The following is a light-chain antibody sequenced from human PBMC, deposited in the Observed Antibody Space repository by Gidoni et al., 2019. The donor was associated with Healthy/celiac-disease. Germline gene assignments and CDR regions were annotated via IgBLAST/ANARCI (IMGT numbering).Light chain of an antibody. CDR1: QDISSY. Sequence: DIQLTHSPSFLSASVGDRVTITGRASQDISSYLSWYQQKPGKAPELLIYAASSLQSGVPSRFSGLGSGTEFTLTSSSLQPADFATYYCQQLNSYAFGQGTKVDSK. V-gene: IGKV1-9*01. CDR2: AAS. J-gene: IGKJ2*01. CDR3: QQLNSYA.